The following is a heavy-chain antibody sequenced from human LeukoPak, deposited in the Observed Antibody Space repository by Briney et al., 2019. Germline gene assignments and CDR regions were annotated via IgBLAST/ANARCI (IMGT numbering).Heavy chain of an antibody. CDR2: TYRSRTT. D-gene: IGHD2-2*01. CDR1: GYSISSGYY. V-gene: IGHV4-38-2*01. CDR3: ARGPAANFNY. Sequence: SETLSLTCAVSGYSISSGYYWGWIRQPPGKGLEWIVSTYRSRTTYYNPSLKSRVTISVDTSKNQFSLKLSSVTAADTAVYYCARGPAANFNYWGQGTLVTVSS. J-gene: IGHJ4*02.